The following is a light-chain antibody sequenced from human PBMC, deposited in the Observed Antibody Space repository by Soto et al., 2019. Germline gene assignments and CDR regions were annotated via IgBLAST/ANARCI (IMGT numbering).Light chain of an antibody. J-gene: IGKJ2*01. CDR2: GAS. CDR3: QQSYTTPRT. Sequence: DIQMTQSPSSLSASVGDRVTIACRASLSISSDLNWYQQKPGKAPKVLIFGASTLQSGVPSGFSGSGSGTEFTLTISSLQPEDSATYYCQQSYTTPRTFGQGTKLEIK. V-gene: IGKV1-39*01. CDR1: LSISSD.